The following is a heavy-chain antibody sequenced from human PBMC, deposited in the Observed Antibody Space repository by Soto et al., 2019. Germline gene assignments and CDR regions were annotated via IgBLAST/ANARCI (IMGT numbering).Heavy chain of an antibody. CDR3: XXXXXXSGSLTPRVDF. Sequence: EVQLLESGGGLVQPGGSLRLSCAASGFTFNNYAMTWVRQAPGKGLEWVSAISGGGDTTSYADSVKGRFTVSRDGSKNTLYLQMXXXXXXXXALXXXXXXXXXSGSLTPRVDFWGQGTLVTVSS. J-gene: IGHJ4*02. CDR1: GFTFNNYA. D-gene: IGHD3-10*01. V-gene: IGHV3-23*01. CDR2: ISGGGDTT.